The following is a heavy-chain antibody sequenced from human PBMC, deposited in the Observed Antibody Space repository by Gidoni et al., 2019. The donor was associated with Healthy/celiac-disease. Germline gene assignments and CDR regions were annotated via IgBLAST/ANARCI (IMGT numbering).Heavy chain of an antibody. CDR3: AKDGRVEMATIPLLPDY. CDR2: ISGSGGST. J-gene: IGHJ4*02. CDR1: GFTFSSYA. D-gene: IGHD5-12*01. Sequence: EVQLLESGGGLVQPGGSLRLSCAASGFTFSSYARSWVRQAPGKGLELVSAISGSGGSTYYADSVKGRFTISRDNSKNTLYLQMNSLRAEDTAVYYCAKDGRVEMATIPLLPDYWGQGTLVTVSS. V-gene: IGHV3-23*01.